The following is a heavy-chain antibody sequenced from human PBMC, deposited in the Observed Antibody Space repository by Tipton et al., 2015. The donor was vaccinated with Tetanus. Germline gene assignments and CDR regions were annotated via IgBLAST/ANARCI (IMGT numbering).Heavy chain of an antibody. D-gene: IGHD1-26*01. J-gene: IGHJ6*04. CDR2: IRSKAYGGTT. V-gene: IGHV3-49*03. Sequence: TLSLTCTASGFTFGDYAMSWFRQAPGKGLEWVGFIRSKAYGGTTEYAASVKGRFTISRDDSKSIAYLQMNSLKTEDTAVYYCTRDRVGASVDGMDVWGKGTTVTVSS. CDR1: GFTFGDYA. CDR3: TRDRVGASVDGMDV.